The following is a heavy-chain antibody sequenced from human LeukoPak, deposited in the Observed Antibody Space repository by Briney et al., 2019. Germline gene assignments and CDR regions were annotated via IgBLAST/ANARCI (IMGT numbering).Heavy chain of an antibody. CDR3: ARGPKRIVVVVAASYNWFDH. Sequence: GASVKVSCKASGYTFTGYYMHWVRQAPGQGLEWMGRINPNSGGTNYAQKFQGRVTMTRDTSISTAYMELSRLRSDDTAVYYCARGPKRIVVVVAASYNWFDHWGQGTLVTVSS. J-gene: IGHJ5*02. D-gene: IGHD2-15*01. CDR1: GYTFTGYY. V-gene: IGHV1-2*06. CDR2: INPNSGGT.